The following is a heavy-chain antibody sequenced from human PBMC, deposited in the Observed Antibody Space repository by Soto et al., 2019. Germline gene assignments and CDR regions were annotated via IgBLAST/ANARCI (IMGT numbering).Heavy chain of an antibody. CDR2: IWYDGSNK. Sequence: GGSLRLSCAASGFTFSSYGMHWVRQAPGKGLEWVAVIWYDGSNKYYADSVKGRFTISRDNSKNTLYLQMNSLRAEDTAVYYCASCIAAAGTFPDYWGQGTLVTVSS. CDR1: GFTFSSYG. CDR3: ASCIAAAGTFPDY. V-gene: IGHV3-33*01. J-gene: IGHJ4*02. D-gene: IGHD6-13*01.